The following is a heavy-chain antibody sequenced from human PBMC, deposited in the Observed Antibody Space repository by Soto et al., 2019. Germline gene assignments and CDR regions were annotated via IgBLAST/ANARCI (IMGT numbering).Heavy chain of an antibody. CDR3: ASHRTFWPFDY. CDR2: ISYSDGS. D-gene: IGHD2-8*01. J-gene: IGHJ4*02. Sequence: PSETLPLTSTVSGGNIGSIGGISGRSFYWGWMRQPPGKGPEWIASISYSDGSFYNSSLKSRLTISVDTSKNQFSLSLRSVTAADTAVYYCASHRTFWPFDYWGQGTVVTVSS. V-gene: IGHV4-39*01. CDR1: GGNIGSIGGISGRSFY.